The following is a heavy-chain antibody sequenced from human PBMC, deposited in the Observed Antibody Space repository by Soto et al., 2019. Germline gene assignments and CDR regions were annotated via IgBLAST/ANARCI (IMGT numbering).Heavy chain of an antibody. Sequence: GGSLRLSCAASGFSFSSFWMHWARQAPGKGLVWVAHIHNDGSRTSYADSVKGRFTISRDTAKNTLYLQMNSLRAEDTAMYYCARDFGEVGSTAAFDIWGQGTMVTVSS. V-gene: IGHV3-74*01. CDR1: GFSFSSFW. CDR3: ARDFGEVGSTAAFDI. D-gene: IGHD1-26*01. CDR2: IHNDGSRT. J-gene: IGHJ3*02.